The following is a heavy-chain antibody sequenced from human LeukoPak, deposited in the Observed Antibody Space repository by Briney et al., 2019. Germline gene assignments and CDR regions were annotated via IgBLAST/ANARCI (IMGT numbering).Heavy chain of an antibody. V-gene: IGHV5-51*01. CDR2: IYPGDSDT. CDR3: ARHYYDSNGYYYLDY. J-gene: IGHJ4*02. CDR1: GYKFTSYW. D-gene: IGHD3-22*01. Sequence: GESLKISCEGSGYKFTSYWIGWVRQMPGKGLEWMGIIYPGDSDTTYSPSFQGQVTISADKSISTAYLQWSSLKTSDTAMYYCARHYYDSNGYYYLDYWGQGTLVTVSS.